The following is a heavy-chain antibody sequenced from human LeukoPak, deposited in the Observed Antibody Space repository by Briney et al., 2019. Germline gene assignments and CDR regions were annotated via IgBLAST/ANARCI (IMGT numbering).Heavy chain of an antibody. D-gene: IGHD3-9*01. V-gene: IGHV4-4*07. J-gene: IGHJ4*02. CDR3: AREVTDILTAYGLYYFDY. CDR1: GHSISSSC. CDR2: IYTSGST. Sequence: SETLSLTCTVSGHSISSSCWSWIRQPAGKGLEWIGRIYTSGSTNYIPSLKSRVTISVDKSKNQFSLKLNSVTAADTAVYYCAREVTDILTAYGLYYFDYWGQGTLVTVSS.